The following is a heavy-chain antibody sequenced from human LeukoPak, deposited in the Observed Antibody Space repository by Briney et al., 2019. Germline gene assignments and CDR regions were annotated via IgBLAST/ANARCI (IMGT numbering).Heavy chain of an antibody. CDR1: GGSISSSSYY. V-gene: IGHV4-39*07. J-gene: IGHJ5*02. Sequence: PSETLSLTCTVSGGSISSSSYYWGWIRQPPGKGLEWIGSIYYSGSTYYNPSLKRRVTISVDTSKNQFSLKLCSVTAADTAVYYCARRKRGYSYGSNWFDPWGQGTLVTVSS. CDR2: IYYSGST. D-gene: IGHD5-18*01. CDR3: ARRKRGYSYGSNWFDP.